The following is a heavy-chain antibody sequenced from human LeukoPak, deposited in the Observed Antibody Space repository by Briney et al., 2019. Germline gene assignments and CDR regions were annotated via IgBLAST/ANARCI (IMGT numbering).Heavy chain of an antibody. CDR1: GGSISSSTYY. CDR3: AREGGYSYGDAPLHFDY. J-gene: IGHJ4*02. D-gene: IGHD5-18*01. Sequence: PSETLSLTCTVSGGSISSSTYYWAWIRQSPGKGLEWIASIYYNGITYYNPSLRSRVTISVDTSKNQFSLKVTSVTAADTAVYYCAREGGYSYGDAPLHFDYWGQGTLVTVSS. CDR2: IYYNGIT. V-gene: IGHV4-39*07.